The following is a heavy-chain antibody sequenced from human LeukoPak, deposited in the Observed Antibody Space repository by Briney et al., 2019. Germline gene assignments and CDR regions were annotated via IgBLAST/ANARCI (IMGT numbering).Heavy chain of an antibody. CDR1: GYTFTDYY. D-gene: IGHD2-2*01. J-gene: IGHJ4*02. Sequence: GASVKVSCKASGYTFTDYYYIHWVRQAPGQGLEWMGWLNPKSGDTNYAQKFQGRVTVTRDTSISTAYRELSRLRSDDTAVYYCARPSSTDYVWGQGTQVTVSS. V-gene: IGHV1-2*02. CDR3: ARPSSTDYV. CDR2: LNPKSGDT.